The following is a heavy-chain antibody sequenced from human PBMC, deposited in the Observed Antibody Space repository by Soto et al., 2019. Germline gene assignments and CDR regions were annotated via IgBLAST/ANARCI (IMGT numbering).Heavy chain of an antibody. CDR2: IYSGGST. Sequence: GGSLRLSCAASGFTFTNYAMSWVRQAPGKGLEWVSVIYSGGSTYYADSVKGRFTISRHNSKNTLYLQMNSLRAEDTAVYYCAREIGSSSDYWGQGTLVTAPQ. CDR3: AREIGSSSDY. CDR1: GFTFTNYA. J-gene: IGHJ4*02. V-gene: IGHV3-53*04. D-gene: IGHD6-6*01.